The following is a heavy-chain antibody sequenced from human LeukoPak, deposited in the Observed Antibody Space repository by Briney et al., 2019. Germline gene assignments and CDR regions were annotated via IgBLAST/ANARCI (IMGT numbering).Heavy chain of an antibody. CDR1: GSTFTSYW. D-gene: IGHD1-1*01. CDR3: ATGTGTTYYYYYGMDV. CDR2: SYPGDSGT. J-gene: IGHJ6*02. V-gene: IGHV5-51*01. Sequence: GGSLKISCQGSGSTFTSYWIGGVRQLPGKGLEWMGISYPGDSGTTYSPSFQGQVTISADKSINTAYLQWSSLQASDTAMYYCATGTGTTYYYYYGMDVWGQGTTVTVSS.